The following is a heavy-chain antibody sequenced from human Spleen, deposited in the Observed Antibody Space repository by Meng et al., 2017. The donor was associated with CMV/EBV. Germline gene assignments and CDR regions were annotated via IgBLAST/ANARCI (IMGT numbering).Heavy chain of an antibody. V-gene: IGHV3-23*01. J-gene: IGHJ4*02. CDR3: VLGYCSSASCSKAYS. CDR2: ISGSGGST. CDR1: GFTFSSYA. D-gene: IGHD2-2*01. Sequence: GESLKISCAASGFTFSSYAMSWVRQAPGKGLEWVSAISGSGGSTYYADSVKGRFTISRDMSKNTLYVQMNSLRAEDTAVYYCVLGYCSSASCSKAYSWGQGTLVTVSS.